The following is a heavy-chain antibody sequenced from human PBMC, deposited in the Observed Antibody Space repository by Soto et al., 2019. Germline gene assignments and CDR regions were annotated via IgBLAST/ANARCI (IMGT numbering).Heavy chain of an antibody. V-gene: IGHV1-69*01. Sequence: QVQLVQSGTEVRKPGSSVKVSCRASGGSFSNYAISWVRQAPGQGLEWMGGIIPIFGVPNYAQRFQGRVTITADESTSTAYMEVNSLRSDDTAVYYCARGRGTKLELEIFYDMDVWGQGTTVTVSS. CDR3: ARGRGTKLELEIFYDMDV. D-gene: IGHD1-7*01. CDR2: IIPIFGVP. CDR1: GGSFSNYA. J-gene: IGHJ6*03.